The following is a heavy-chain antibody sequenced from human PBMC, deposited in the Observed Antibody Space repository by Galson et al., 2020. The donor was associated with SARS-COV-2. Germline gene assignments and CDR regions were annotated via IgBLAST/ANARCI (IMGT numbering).Heavy chain of an antibody. V-gene: IGHV3-23*01. CDR3: AKDPGYSYGTYFDY. Sequence: ESLQISCAASGFTFSSYDMSWVRQAPGKGQARVSTVSKSGDGTFYADSVKGRFTISRDNAKNTLSLQMSNLRAEDTAIYYCAKDPGYSYGTYFDYWGLGTLVTVSS. J-gene: IGHJ4*02. D-gene: IGHD5-18*01. CDR1: GFTFSSYD. CDR2: VSKSGDGT.